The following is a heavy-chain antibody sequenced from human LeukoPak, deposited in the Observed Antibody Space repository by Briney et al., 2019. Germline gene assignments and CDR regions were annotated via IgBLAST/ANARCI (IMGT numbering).Heavy chain of an antibody. CDR3: ARAYDHFWSAYYRDYGMDV. J-gene: IGHJ6*02. CDR1: GCTFSSYT. Sequence: GGSLRLSCVASGCTFSSYTLSWVRQGPGKGLEWVSSISSSSSHIYYADSVKGRFTISRDNARNSVYLQTNSLRAEDTAVYYCARAYDHFWSAYYRDYGMDVWGQGTAVTVS. CDR2: ISSSSSHI. D-gene: IGHD3-3*01. V-gene: IGHV3-21*01.